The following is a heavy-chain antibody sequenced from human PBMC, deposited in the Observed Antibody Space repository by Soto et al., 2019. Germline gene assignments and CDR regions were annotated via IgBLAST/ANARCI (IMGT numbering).Heavy chain of an antibody. V-gene: IGHV4-39*01. D-gene: IGHD3-22*01. CDR2: IYYSGST. CDR1: GGSISGSSYY. J-gene: IGHJ4*02. Sequence: QLQLQESGPGLVKPSETLSLTCTVSGGSISGSSYYWGWIRQPPGKGLEWIGSIYYSGSTYYNPSLKSRVTISVDTSKNQFSLKLSSVTAADTAVYYCAGYYPLRDSPFDYWGQGTLVTVSS. CDR3: AGYYPLRDSPFDY.